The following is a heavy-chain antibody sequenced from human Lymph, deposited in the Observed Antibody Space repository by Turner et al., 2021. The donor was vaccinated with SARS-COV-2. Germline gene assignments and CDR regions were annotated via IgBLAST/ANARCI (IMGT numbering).Heavy chain of an antibody. CDR1: GYTFTSYD. Sequence: QVQLVQSGAEVKKPGASVKVSCKASGYTFTSYDINWVRQATGQGLEWMGWMNPNSGYTGYAQKFQGRVTMTRNTSMSTAYMELNSLTSDDTAVYYCAKGDGYPPHGLLDPWGQGTLVTVSS. V-gene: IGHV1-8*01. J-gene: IGHJ5*02. CDR2: MNPNSGYT. D-gene: IGHD6-25*01. CDR3: AKGDGYPPHGLLDP.